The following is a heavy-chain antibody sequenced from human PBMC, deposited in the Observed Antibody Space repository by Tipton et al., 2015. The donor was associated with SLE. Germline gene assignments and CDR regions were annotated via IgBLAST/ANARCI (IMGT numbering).Heavy chain of an antibody. Sequence: SLRLSCAASGFNFRGYSMNWVRQAPGKGLEWVSKISSSGSSINYADSVEGRFTISRDNVKNSLYLQMNSLRAEDTAVYYCAREGTSSNWNDWYFDLWGRGTLVTVSS. CDR3: AREGTSSNWNDWYFDL. V-gene: IGHV3-48*01. CDR1: GFNFRGYS. D-gene: IGHD1-1*01. J-gene: IGHJ2*01. CDR2: ISSSGSSI.